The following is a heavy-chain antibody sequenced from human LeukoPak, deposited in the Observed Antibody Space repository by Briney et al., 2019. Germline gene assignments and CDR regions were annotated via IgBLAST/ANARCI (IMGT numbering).Heavy chain of an antibody. CDR1: GFTFSSYA. CDR3: ARGRERWLQSGID. V-gene: IGHV3-30-3*01. J-gene: IGHJ4*02. CDR2: ISYDGSNK. Sequence: GGSLRLSCAASGFTFSSYAMHWVRQAPGKGLKWVAVISYDGSNKYYADSVKGRFTISRDNSKNTLYLQMNSLRAEDTAVYYCARGRERWLQSGIDWGQGTLVTVSS. D-gene: IGHD3-10*01.